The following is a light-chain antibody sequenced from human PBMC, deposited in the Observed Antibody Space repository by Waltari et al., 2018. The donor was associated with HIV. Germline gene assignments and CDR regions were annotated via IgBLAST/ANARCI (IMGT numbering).Light chain of an antibody. CDR2: SNN. CDR3: ATWDDALSGPV. V-gene: IGLV1-44*01. J-gene: IGLJ3*02. Sequence: GAAPTLLIYSNNQRPSAVPDRFSGSKSGSAASLVISGLKSEDEADYHCATWDDALSGPVFGAGTKLTV.